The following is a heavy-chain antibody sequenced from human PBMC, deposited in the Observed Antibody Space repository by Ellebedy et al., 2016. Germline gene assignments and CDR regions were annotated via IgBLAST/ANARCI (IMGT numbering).Heavy chain of an antibody. CDR1: GVSMNSADYF. CDR3: ARSGVSGMDV. V-gene: IGHV4-61*08. J-gene: IGHJ6*02. Sequence: SETLSLTXTVSGVSMNSADYFWTWIRQPPGTGLEWIGYIYDSGSTIYDPSLKSRVTISIDTSKNQLSLKLSSVTAADTAVYYCARSGVSGMDVWGLGAPVTVSS. D-gene: IGHD2-8*01. CDR2: IYDSGST.